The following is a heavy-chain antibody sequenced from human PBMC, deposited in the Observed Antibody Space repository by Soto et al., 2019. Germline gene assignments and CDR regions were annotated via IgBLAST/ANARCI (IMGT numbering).Heavy chain of an antibody. D-gene: IGHD3-3*02. CDR3: ARDTETLGPRANDALDI. Sequence: ASVKVSCKATGYTFSAYTMNCVRQAPGQILEWMGWINAGSGNTKYSQNFQGRVSITRDTSASTVYMELTGLTSEDTAVYYCARDTETLGPRANDALDIWGRGTMVTVSS. CDR2: INAGSGNT. V-gene: IGHV1-3*01. CDR1: GYTFSAYT. J-gene: IGHJ3*02.